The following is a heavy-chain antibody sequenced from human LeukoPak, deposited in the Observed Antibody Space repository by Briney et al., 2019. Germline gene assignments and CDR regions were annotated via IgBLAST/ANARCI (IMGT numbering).Heavy chain of an antibody. V-gene: IGHV4-59*08. CDR3: ARHSAYLNPFDY. CDR2: IYYSGST. J-gene: IGHJ4*02. D-gene: IGHD1-14*01. CDR1: GGSISSYY. Sequence: SETLSLTCTVSGGSISSYYWSWIRQPPGKGLEWIGYIYYSGSTNYSPSLKSRVTMSVDTSKNQFSLKLSSVTAADMAVYFCARHSAYLNPFDYWGQGTLVTVSS.